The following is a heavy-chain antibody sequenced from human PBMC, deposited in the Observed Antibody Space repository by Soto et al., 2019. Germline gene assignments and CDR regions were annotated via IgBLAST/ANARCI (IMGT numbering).Heavy chain of an antibody. V-gene: IGHV4-34*01. J-gene: IGHJ3*02. CDR2: INHSGST. CDR1: GGSFSGYY. D-gene: IGHD2-15*01. CDR3: ARGHLLRGYCSGVSCYHDTFDI. Sequence: SETLSLTCAVYGGSFSGYYWSWIRQPPGKGLEWIGEINHSGSTNYNPSLKSRVTISGDTSKNQFSLKLTSVTAADTAVYYCARGHLLRGYCSGVSCYHDTFDIWGQGTMVTVSS.